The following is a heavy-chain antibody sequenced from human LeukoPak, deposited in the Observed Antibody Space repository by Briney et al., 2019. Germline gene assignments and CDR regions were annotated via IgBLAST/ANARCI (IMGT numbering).Heavy chain of an antibody. CDR2: INHSGST. CDR3: ALRATYYDYVWGSYRKEVDY. Sequence: PSETLSLTCAVYGGSFSGYYWSWIRQPPGKGLEWIGEINHSGSTNYNPPLKSRVTISVDTSKNQFSLKLSSVTAADTAVYYCALRATYYDYVWGSYRKEVDYWGQGTLVTVSS. D-gene: IGHD3-16*02. CDR1: GGSFSGYY. J-gene: IGHJ4*02. V-gene: IGHV4-34*01.